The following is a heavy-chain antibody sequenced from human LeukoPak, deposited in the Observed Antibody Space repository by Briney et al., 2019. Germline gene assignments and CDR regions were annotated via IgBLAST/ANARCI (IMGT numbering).Heavy chain of an antibody. V-gene: IGHV1-18*04. CDR2: ISAYNGST. CDR1: GYTFTSNG. D-gene: IGHD1-26*01. Sequence: AASVKVSCKASGYTFTSNGISWVRQAPGQGLEWMGWISAYNGSTNYAQKLQGRVTMTTDTSTSTAYMELRSLRSDDTAVYYCARNVGGTRGAPFDYWGQGTLVTVSS. CDR3: ARNVGGTRGAPFDY. J-gene: IGHJ4*02.